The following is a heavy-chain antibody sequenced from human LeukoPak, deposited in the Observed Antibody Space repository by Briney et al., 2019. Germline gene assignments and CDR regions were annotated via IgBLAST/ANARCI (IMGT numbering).Heavy chain of an antibody. CDR2: IIPIFGTA. J-gene: IGHJ4*02. CDR1: GGTFSSYA. CDR3: ARGPITMVRGVISHFDY. V-gene: IGHV1-69*01. Sequence: GASVKVSCKASGGTFSSYAISWVRQAPGQGLEWMGGIIPIFGTANYAQKFQGRVTITADEYTSPAYMELSSLRSEDTAVYYCARGPITMVRGVISHFDYWGQGTLVTVSS. D-gene: IGHD3-10*01.